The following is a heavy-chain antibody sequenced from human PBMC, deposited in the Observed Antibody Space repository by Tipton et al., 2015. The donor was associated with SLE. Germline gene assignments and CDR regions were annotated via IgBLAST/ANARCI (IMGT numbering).Heavy chain of an antibody. Sequence: SLRLSCAASGFTFSSYGMHWVRQAPGKGLEWVAFIRYDGSNKYYADSVKGRFTISRDNSKNTLYLQMNSLRAEDTAVYYCAKGASIGYGSGSYGGYWGQGSLVTVSS. D-gene: IGHD3-10*01. CDR3: AKGASIGYGSGSYGGY. CDR2: IRYDGSNK. V-gene: IGHV3-30*02. J-gene: IGHJ4*02. CDR1: GFTFSSYG.